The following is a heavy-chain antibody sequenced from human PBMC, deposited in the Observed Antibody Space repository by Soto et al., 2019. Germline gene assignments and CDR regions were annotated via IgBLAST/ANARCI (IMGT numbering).Heavy chain of an antibody. CDR1: GFTFSSYS. Sequence: GGSLRLSCAASGFTFSSYSMNWVRQAPGKGLEWVSSISSSSSYIYYADSVKGRFTISRDNAKNSLYLQMNSLRAEDTAVYYCARVINSRYSGSYGDYWGQGTLVTVSS. V-gene: IGHV3-21*01. D-gene: IGHD1-26*01. CDR2: ISSSSSYI. J-gene: IGHJ4*02. CDR3: ARVINSRYSGSYGDY.